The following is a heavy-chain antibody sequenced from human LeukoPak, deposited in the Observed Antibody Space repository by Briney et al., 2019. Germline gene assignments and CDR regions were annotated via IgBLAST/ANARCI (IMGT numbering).Heavy chain of an antibody. Sequence: PGGSLRLSCAASGFTFSSYSMNWVRQAPGKGLEWVSSISSSSSNIYYADSVKGRFTISGDNAKNSLYLQMNSLRAEDTAVYYCARETYYYDSSGYFPMDVWGKGTTVTVSS. CDR3: ARETYYYDSSGYFPMDV. CDR2: ISSSSSNI. V-gene: IGHV3-21*01. J-gene: IGHJ6*03. D-gene: IGHD3-22*01. CDR1: GFTFSSYS.